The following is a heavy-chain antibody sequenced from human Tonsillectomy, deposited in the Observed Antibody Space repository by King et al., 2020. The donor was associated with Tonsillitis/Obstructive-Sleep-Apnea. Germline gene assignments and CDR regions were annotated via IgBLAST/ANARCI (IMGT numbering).Heavy chain of an antibody. J-gene: IGHJ4*02. V-gene: IGHV3-13*04. CDR1: GFSVTRFD. Sequence: VQLVESGGGLVQPGGSLRLSCAASGFSVTRFDMHWVRQVTGKGLEWVSGVGAAGDTYYPDSVKGRFIISKENAKNSLYLQLNSLGAGDTAVYYCARGSKFDILSGHQIFDHWGQGTLVTVSS. D-gene: IGHD3-9*01. CDR3: ARGSKFDILSGHQIFDH. CDR2: VGAAGDT.